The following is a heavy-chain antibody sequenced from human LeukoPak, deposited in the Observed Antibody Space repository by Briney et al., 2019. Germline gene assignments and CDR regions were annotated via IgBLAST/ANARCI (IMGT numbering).Heavy chain of an antibody. J-gene: IGHJ4*02. V-gene: IGHV3-23*01. D-gene: IGHD2-2*03. CDR3: AKDNGYCTSTSCFLEY. CDR1: GFTFSGYA. Sequence: GGSLRLSCVASGFTFSGYAMSWVRQAPGKGLEWVSAISASGGSTYYADYVKGRFTISRDNSKSTLYLQMNSLGAEDTALYYCAKDNGYCTSTSCFLEYWGQGTLVTVSS. CDR2: ISASGGST.